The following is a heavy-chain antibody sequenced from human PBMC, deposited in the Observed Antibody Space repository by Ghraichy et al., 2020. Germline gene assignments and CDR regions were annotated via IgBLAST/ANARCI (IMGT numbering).Heavy chain of an antibody. Sequence: GGSLRLSCAASEFTFYYYYMHWVRQAPGKGLEWVALISYDGSKTYYADSVKGRFTVSRDNSNNTLYLQMNSLRAEDTAVYYCAKVPHTWNDYYYCMDVWGQGTTVTVSS. V-gene: IGHV3-30*18. D-gene: IGHD1-1*01. J-gene: IGHJ6*02. CDR3: AKVPHTWNDYYYCMDV. CDR1: EFTFYYYY. CDR2: ISYDGSKT.